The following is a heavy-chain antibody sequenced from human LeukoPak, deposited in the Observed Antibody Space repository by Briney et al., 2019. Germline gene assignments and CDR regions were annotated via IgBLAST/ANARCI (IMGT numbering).Heavy chain of an antibody. J-gene: IGHJ4*01. CDR3: AREGYCSSFDY. CDR2: ISSSGTTM. CDR1: GFIFNDYQ. V-gene: IGHV3-11*01. D-gene: IGHD2-21*02. Sequence: GGSLRLSCAASGFIFNDYQMNWMRQAPGKGPEWVSYISSSGTTMFYADSVRGRFTVSRDNARNSMLLQMNYLSAEDTAVYYCAREGYCSSFDYWGQGALVTVSS.